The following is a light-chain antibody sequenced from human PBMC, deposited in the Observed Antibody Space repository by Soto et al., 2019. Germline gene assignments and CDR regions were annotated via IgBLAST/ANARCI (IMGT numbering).Light chain of an antibody. CDR3: LQATRSPWT. CDR1: QSLVHNDGNTY. Sequence: DIVMTQTPFSSPVTLGQAASISCRSSQSLVHNDGNTYLSWFQQRPGQPPRLLIYKVSDRFAGVPDRFSGSGAGTDFTLTIRRLEPEDFGVYYCLQATRSPWTFGQGTKVEIK. J-gene: IGKJ1*01. CDR2: KVS. V-gene: IGKV2-24*01.